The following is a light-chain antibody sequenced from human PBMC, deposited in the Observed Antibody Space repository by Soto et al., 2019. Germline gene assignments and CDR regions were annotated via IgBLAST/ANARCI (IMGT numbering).Light chain of an antibody. CDR3: ATWDSGLSGVV. CDR2: DNN. CDR1: SSNIGNNY. V-gene: IGLV1-51*01. J-gene: IGLJ2*01. Sequence: QSVLTQPPSVSAAPGQKVTISCSGSSSNIGNNYVSWYQQLPGTAPKLLIYDNNKRPSEIPDRFSGSTSGTSATLGITGLQTGDEADYYCATWDSGLSGVVFGGGTKLTVL.